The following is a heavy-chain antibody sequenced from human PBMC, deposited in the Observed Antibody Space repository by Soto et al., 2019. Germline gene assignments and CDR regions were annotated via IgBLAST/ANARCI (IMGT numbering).Heavy chain of an antibody. CDR3: ARGRAAAGTLFAY. J-gene: IGHJ4*02. CDR2: ISAYNGNT. CDR1: GYTFTSYG. V-gene: IGHV1-18*01. D-gene: IGHD6-13*01. Sequence: QVQLVQSGAEVKKPGASVKVSCKASGYTFTSYGISWVRQAPGQGLEWMGWISAYNGNTHYAQKLPGTVTMTTDTTGSTAEMELTILSCDDTAVYYCARGRAAAGTLFAYWGQGALVTVSS.